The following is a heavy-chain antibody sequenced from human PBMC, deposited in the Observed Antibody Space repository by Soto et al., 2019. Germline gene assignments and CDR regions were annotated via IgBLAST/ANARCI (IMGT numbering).Heavy chain of an antibody. CDR3: AREPDRGATTVSFDY. D-gene: IGHD1-26*01. J-gene: IGHJ4*02. V-gene: IGHV4-61*01. CDR2: IYYSGST. CDR1: GGSVSSGSYY. Sequence: LSLTCTVSGGSVSSGSYYWSWIRQPPGKGLEWIGYIYYSGSTNYNPSLKSRVTISVDTSKNQFSLKLSSVTAADTAVYYCAREPDRGATTVSFDYWGQGTLVTVSS.